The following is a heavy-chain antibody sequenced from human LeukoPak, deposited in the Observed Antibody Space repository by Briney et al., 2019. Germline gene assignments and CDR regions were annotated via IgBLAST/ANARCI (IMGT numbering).Heavy chain of an antibody. J-gene: IGHJ4*02. Sequence: GGSLRLSCAASGFTVSSNYMSWVRQAPGKGLEWVSVIYSGGSTYYADSVKGRFTISRDNSKNTLYLQMNSLRAEDTAVYYCAKARNSYYYDSSGYYLDYWGQGTLVTVSS. V-gene: IGHV3-53*01. D-gene: IGHD3-22*01. CDR1: GFTVSSNY. CDR3: AKARNSYYYDSSGYYLDY. CDR2: IYSGGST.